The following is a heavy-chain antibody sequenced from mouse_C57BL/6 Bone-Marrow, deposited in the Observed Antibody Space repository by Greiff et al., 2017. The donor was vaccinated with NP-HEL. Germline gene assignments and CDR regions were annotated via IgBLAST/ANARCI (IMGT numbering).Heavy chain of an antibody. D-gene: IGHD1-1*01. Sequence: EVKVEESGGGLVQPGGSLKLSCAASGFTFSDYYMYWVRQTPEKRLEWVAYISNGGGSTYYPDTVKGRFTISRDNAKNTLYLQMSRLKSEDTAMYYCASYTGGFAYWGQGTLVTVSA. CDR1: GFTFSDYY. CDR2: ISNGGGST. CDR3: ASYTGGFAY. V-gene: IGHV5-12*01. J-gene: IGHJ3*01.